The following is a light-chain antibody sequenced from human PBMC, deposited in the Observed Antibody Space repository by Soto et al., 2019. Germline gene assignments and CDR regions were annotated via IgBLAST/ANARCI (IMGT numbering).Light chain of an antibody. CDR1: QGISSW. CDR3: QQRNSYPIT. J-gene: IGKJ5*01. CDR2: DAS. Sequence: TQSPSSVSASLGDRVTITCRASQGISSWLAWYQQKPGKAPRLLIYDASNLQRGVPSRFSGSGSGTEFTLTISSLQPEDFATYYCQQRNSYPITFGQGTRLEIK. V-gene: IGKV1-12*01.